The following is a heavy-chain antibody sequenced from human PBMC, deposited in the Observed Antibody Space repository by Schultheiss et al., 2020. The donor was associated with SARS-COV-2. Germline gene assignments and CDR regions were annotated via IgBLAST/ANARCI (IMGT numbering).Heavy chain of an antibody. V-gene: IGHV3-64*04. J-gene: IGHJ4*02. CDR1: GFTFSSYA. CDR2: ISSNGGST. Sequence: GESLKISCAASGFTFSSYAMHWVRQAPGKGLEYVSAISSNGGSTYYADSVKGRFTISRDNSKNTLYLQMNSLRAEDTAVYYCARDHSNYDFWSGYFDYWGQGTLVTVSS. D-gene: IGHD3-3*01. CDR3: ARDHSNYDFWSGYFDY.